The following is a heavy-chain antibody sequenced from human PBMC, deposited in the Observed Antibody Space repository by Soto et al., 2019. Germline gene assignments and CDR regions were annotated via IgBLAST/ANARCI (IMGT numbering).Heavy chain of an antibody. V-gene: IGHV3-9*01. CDR1: GFTFDDYA. Sequence: GGSLRLSCAASGFTFDDYAMHWVRQAPGKGLEWVSGISWNSGSIGYADSVKGRFTISRDNAKNSLYLQMNSLRAEDTALYYCAKSPFGVVNVNWFDPWGQGTLVTVSS. J-gene: IGHJ5*02. D-gene: IGHD3-3*01. CDR2: ISWNSGSI. CDR3: AKSPFGVVNVNWFDP.